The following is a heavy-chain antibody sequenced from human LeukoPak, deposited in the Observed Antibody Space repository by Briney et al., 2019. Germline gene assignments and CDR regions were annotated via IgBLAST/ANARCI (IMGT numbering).Heavy chain of an antibody. V-gene: IGHV1-3*01. J-gene: IGHJ6*02. CDR3: AREDYDFWSGLVKYYYGMDV. CDR2: INAGNGNT. Sequence: ASVKVSCKASGYTFTSYAMHWVRQAPGQRLEWMGWINAGNGNTKYLQKFQGRVTITRDTSASTAYMELSSLRSEDTAVYYCAREDYDFWSGLVKYYYGMDVWGQGTTVTVSS. CDR1: GYTFTSYA. D-gene: IGHD3-3*01.